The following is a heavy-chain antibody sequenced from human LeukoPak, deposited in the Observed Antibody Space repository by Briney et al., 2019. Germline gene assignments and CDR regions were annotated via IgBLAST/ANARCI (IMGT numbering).Heavy chain of an antibody. CDR2: IINSVSTT. CDR1: GFTFSSYS. Sequence: GGSLRLSCAASGFTFSSYSMNWVRQAPGKGLEWVSYIINSVSTTYYADSVKGRFNISRDNAKNSLYLQMNSLRVEDTAVYYRARGGTAVARGEYWGQGTLVTVSS. J-gene: IGHJ4*02. CDR3: ARGGTAVARGEY. D-gene: IGHD6-19*01. V-gene: IGHV3-48*01.